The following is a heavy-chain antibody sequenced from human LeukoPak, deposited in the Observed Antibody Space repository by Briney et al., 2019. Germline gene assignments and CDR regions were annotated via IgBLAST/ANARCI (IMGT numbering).Heavy chain of an antibody. Sequence: LSLTCAVYGGSFSGYYWSWIRQAPGKGLESVSYISGSSSNTNYADSVKGRFTISRDNAKKTLYLQMNSLRPEDTAVYYCTRHPAEGDYWGQGTLVTVSS. CDR2: ISGSSSNT. V-gene: IGHV3-11*03. CDR3: TRHPAEGDY. CDR1: GGSFSGYY. J-gene: IGHJ4*02. D-gene: IGHD2-15*01.